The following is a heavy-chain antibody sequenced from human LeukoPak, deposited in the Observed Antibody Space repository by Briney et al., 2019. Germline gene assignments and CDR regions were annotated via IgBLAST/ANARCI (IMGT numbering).Heavy chain of an antibody. J-gene: IGHJ4*02. CDR1: GGSISSYY. CDR3: ARLYSSGWSYYFDY. D-gene: IGHD6-19*01. V-gene: IGHV4-59*08. Sequence: SETLSLTCTVSGGSISSYYWSWIRQPPGKGLEWIGYIYYSGSTNYNPSLKSRVTISVDTSKNQFSLKLSSVTAADTAVYYCARLYSSGWSYYFDYWGQETLVTVSS. CDR2: IYYSGST.